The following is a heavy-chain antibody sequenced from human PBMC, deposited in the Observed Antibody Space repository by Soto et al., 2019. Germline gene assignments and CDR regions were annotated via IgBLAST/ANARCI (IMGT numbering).Heavy chain of an antibody. CDR1: GFSFSDYT. V-gene: IGHV3-21*01. CDR3: AKDSGCVNNAGAYDP. J-gene: IGHJ5*02. Sequence: EVHLVESGGGLVKPGGSLRLTCAASGFSFSDYTMNWVRQAPGKGLEWVSSISKGSDYIFYADKVKGRFTISRDNARNSRQLQMTSLRVEDTAVYYCAKDSGCVNNAGAYDPWGQGTLVTVSS. D-gene: IGHD1-20*01. CDR2: ISKGSDYI.